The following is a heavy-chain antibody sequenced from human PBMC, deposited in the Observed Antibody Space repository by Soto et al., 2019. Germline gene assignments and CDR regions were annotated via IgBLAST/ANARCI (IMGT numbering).Heavy chain of an antibody. V-gene: IGHV1-69*01. CDR1: GVTFSSET. Sequence: QVQLVQSGAEVKKPGSSVKVSCKASGVTFSSETISWVRQAPGQGLEWVGGIIPLFGRANYAQKFQGRVTITADESTSTLYIELSSLRSDDTAVYYFATELGDNPASHFESWGQGTLVTVSS. J-gene: IGHJ4*02. CDR3: ATELGDNPASHFES. CDR2: IIPLFGRA. D-gene: IGHD2-21*01.